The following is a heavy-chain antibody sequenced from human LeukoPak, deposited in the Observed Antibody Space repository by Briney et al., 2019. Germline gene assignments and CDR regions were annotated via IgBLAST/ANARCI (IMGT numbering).Heavy chain of an antibody. CDR1: GFSLSTYD. Sequence: PGGSLRLSCAASGFSLSTYDMHCVRQVTGKGLEWVSAIGTAGDTYYPDSVKGRFTISRENAKNSLYLQMNSLRAGDTALYYCVRAVTVTTDAFDIWGQGTMVTVSS. D-gene: IGHD4-17*01. J-gene: IGHJ3*02. CDR3: VRAVTVTTDAFDI. CDR2: IGTAGDT. V-gene: IGHV3-13*01.